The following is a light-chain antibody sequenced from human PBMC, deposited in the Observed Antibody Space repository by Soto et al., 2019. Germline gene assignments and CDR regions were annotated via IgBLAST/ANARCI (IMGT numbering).Light chain of an antibody. J-gene: IGKJ1*01. CDR3: QQYDRYPRT. Sequence: AIRMTQSPSSFSASTGDRVTITCRASQRISSYLAWYQQKPGKAPKLLIYAASTLQSGVPSRFSGSGSGTDFTLSIRSISSGDFAAYYCQQYDRYPRTFGQGTKVEIK. CDR1: QRISSY. CDR2: AAS. V-gene: IGKV1-8*01.